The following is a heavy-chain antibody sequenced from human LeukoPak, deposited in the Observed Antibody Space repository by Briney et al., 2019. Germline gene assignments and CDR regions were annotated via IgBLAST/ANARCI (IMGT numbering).Heavy chain of an antibody. CDR3: ARAWFYYYDSSGYKELAY. CDR2: INPNSGGT. J-gene: IGHJ4*02. CDR1: GYTFTGYY. D-gene: IGHD3-22*01. Sequence: GASVKVSCKASGYTFTGYYIHWVRQAPGQGLEWMGWINPNSGGTNYAQKFQGRVTMTRDTSISTAYMELSRLRSDDTAVYYCARAWFYYYDSSGYKELAYWGQGTLVTVSS. V-gene: IGHV1-2*02.